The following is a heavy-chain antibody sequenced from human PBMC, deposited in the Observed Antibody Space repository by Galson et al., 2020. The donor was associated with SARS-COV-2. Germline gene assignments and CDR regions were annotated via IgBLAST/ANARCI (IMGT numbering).Heavy chain of an antibody. CDR2: IYHSGST. CDR1: GGSISSGGYS. D-gene: IGHD3-22*01. V-gene: IGHV4-30-2*01. CDR3: ARFDSSGYYADY. J-gene: IGHJ4*02. Sequence: SETLSLTCAVSGGSISSGGYSWSWIRQPPGKGLEWIGYIYHSGSTYYNPSLKSRVTISVDRSKNQFSLKLSSVTAADTAVYYCARFDSSGYYADYWGQGTLVTVSS.